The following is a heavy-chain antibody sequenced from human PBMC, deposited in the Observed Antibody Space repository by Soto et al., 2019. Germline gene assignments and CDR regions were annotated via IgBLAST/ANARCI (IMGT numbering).Heavy chain of an antibody. V-gene: IGHV3-30*18. J-gene: IGHJ4*02. CDR2: ISYDGSNK. CDR1: GFTFSSYG. Sequence: QVQLVESGGGVVQPGRSLRLSCAASGFTFSSYGRHWVRQAPGKGLGWVAVISYDGSNKYYADSVKGRFTIYRDNSKNTLYLQMNSLRAEETAVYYCAKDTGYSSSYFDYCSQGNLVTLSS. CDR3: AKDTGYSSSYFDY. D-gene: IGHD6-6*01.